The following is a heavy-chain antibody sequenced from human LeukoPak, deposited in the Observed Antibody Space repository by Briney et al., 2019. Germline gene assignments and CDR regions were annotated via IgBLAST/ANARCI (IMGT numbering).Heavy chain of an antibody. CDR1: GYTFTGYY. D-gene: IGHD3-22*01. CDR3: ARXXRPYYYDSSGYYXYYYGMDV. CDR2: INPNSGGT. J-gene: IGHJ6*02. V-gene: IGHV1-2*06. Sequence: ASVKVSCKASGYTFTGYYMHWVRQAPGQGLEWMGRINPNSGGTNYAQKFQGRVTMTRDTSISTAYMELSRLRSGDTAVYYCARXXRPYYYDSSGYYXYYYGMDVWGQGTTVTVSS.